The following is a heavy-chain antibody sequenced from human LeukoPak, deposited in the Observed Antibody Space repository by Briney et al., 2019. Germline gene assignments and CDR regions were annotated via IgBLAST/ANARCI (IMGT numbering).Heavy chain of an antibody. CDR1: GYTFMNYG. D-gene: IGHD3-10*01. CDR2: ISGYDGNT. J-gene: IGHJ5*02. Sequence: ASVKVSYKASGYTFMNYGISWVRQAPGQGLEWMVWISGYDGNTKYAQKLQRRVTMTTDTSTSTAYMQLRSLRSDGTAIYYCSKRPYYSDLHWLDPWGQGSLVTGSS. V-gene: IGHV1-18*01. CDR3: SKRPYYSDLHWLDP.